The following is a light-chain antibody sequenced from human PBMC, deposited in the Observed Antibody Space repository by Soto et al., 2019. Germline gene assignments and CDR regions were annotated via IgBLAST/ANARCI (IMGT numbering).Light chain of an antibody. CDR1: QSVSTTY. CDR3: QQYGSSRWT. V-gene: IGKV3-20*01. J-gene: IGKJ1*01. Sequence: EIVLTQSPGTLSLSPGERATLSCRASQSVSTTYLAWYQQKPGQAPRLLIYGASSRATGIPDRFSGSGSGKDFTLTISRLEPEDFALYYCQQYGSSRWTVGQGTKVEIK. CDR2: GAS.